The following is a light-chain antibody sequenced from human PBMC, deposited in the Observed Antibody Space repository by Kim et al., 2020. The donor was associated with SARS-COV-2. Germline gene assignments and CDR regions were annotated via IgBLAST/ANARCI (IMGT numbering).Light chain of an antibody. CDR3: LLSYSGVWV. CDR2: DTT. J-gene: IGLJ3*02. V-gene: IGLV7-46*01. CDR1: TGPVTSSHF. Sequence: PGERVTLTCSSSTGPVTSSHFPYWFQQRPGQAPRTLISDTTNTHSWTPARFSGSLLGDKAALTLSGAQPEDEADYYCLLSYSGVWVFGGGTRLTVL.